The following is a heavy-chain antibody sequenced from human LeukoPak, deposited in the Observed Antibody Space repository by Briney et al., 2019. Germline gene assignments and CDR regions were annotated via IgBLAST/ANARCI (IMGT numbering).Heavy chain of an antibody. J-gene: IGHJ3*02. CDR3: AKVAYSSSWYLNAFDI. D-gene: IGHD6-13*01. V-gene: IGHV3-30*02. CDR1: GFTFSSHG. CDR2: IRYDGSNK. Sequence: GGSLRLSCAASGFTFSSHGMHWVRQTPAKGLEWVAFIRYDGSNKYYADSVKGRFSISRDNSKNTLYLQMNSLRAEDTAVYYCAKVAYSSSWYLNAFDIWGQGTMVTVSS.